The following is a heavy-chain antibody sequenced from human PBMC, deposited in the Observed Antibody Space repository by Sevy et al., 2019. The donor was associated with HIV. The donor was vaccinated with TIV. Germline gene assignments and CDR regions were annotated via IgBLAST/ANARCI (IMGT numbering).Heavy chain of an antibody. V-gene: IGHV3-33*08. J-gene: IGHJ3*02. CDR1: GFTFSSYG. CDR3: ASLPFGRTSLRDAFDI. CDR2: IWYDGSNK. Sequence: GGSLRLSCAASGFTFSSYGMHWVRQAPGKGLEWVAVIWYDGSNKYYADSVKGRFTISRDNSKNTLYLQMNSLRAEDTAVYYCASLPFGRTSLRDAFDIWGQGTMVTVSS. D-gene: IGHD2-2*01.